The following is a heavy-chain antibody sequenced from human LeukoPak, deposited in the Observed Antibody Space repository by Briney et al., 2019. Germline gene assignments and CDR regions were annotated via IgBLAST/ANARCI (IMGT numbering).Heavy chain of an antibody. CDR2: IRYDGNKK. D-gene: IGHD3-10*02. CDR1: GFTFSNSG. V-gene: IGHV3-30*02. J-gene: IGHJ6*04. Sequence: GGSLRLSCAASGFTFSNSGMHWVRQAPGKGLEWVAFIRYDGNKKSYGDSVKGRFTISRDNSKNTLYLQMRSLRTEDTAVYYCAELGITMIGGVWGKGTTVTISS. CDR3: AELGITMIGGV.